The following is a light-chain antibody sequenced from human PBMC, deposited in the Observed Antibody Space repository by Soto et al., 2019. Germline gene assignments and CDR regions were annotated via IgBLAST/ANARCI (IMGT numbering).Light chain of an antibody. CDR1: SSDVGAYDY. CDR2: EIN. V-gene: IGLV2-8*01. Sequence: QSALTQPPSASGSPGQSVTISCTGTSSDVGAYDYVSWYQQHPGKAPKLMIYEINKRPSGVPDRFSGSKSGNTASLTVSGLQAEDEADYYCVAWGDNLSSRVFGGGTKLTVL. J-gene: IGLJ3*02. CDR3: VAWGDNLSSRV.